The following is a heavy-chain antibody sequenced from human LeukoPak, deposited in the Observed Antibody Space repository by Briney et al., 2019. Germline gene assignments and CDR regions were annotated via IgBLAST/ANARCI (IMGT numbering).Heavy chain of an antibody. CDR3: AKDGEPSVTMVSAASNFDY. CDR1: GFTFSSYA. D-gene: IGHD3-10*01. Sequence: GGSLRLSCVASGFTFSSYAMSWVRQAPGKGLEWVSAISDSGGSTNYADSVKGRFTISRDNSKNTLYLQMNSLKAEDTAVYYCAKDGEPSVTMVSAASNFDYWGQGTLVTVSS. J-gene: IGHJ4*02. CDR2: ISDSGGST. V-gene: IGHV3-23*01.